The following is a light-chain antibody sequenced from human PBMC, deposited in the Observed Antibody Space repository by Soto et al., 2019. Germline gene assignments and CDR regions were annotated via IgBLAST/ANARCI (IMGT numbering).Light chain of an antibody. Sequence: QSVLTQPASVSGSPGQSITISCSGPTADIHDFNSISWYQHHPGKAPKLIAYDVTRRPSGVSRRFSGSKSGLTASLTISGLQAEDEADYFCGSYTTTNILLFGTATKVTVL. V-gene: IGLV2-14*01. CDR3: GSYTTTNILL. J-gene: IGLJ1*01. CDR2: DVT. CDR1: TADIHDFNS.